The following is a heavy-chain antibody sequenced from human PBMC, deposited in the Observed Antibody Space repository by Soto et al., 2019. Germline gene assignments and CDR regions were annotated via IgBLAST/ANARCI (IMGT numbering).Heavy chain of an antibody. J-gene: IGHJ6*02. D-gene: IGHD2-15*01. CDR2: IWYDGSNK. CDR3: AREDGGNYYYYGMDV. V-gene: IGHV3-33*01. CDR1: GFTFSSYG. Sequence: GESLKISCAASGFTFSSYGMHWVRQAPGKGLEWVAVIWYDGSNKYYADSVKGRFTISRDNSKNTLYLQMNSLRAEDTAVYYCAREDGGNYYYYGMDVWGQGTTVTVSS.